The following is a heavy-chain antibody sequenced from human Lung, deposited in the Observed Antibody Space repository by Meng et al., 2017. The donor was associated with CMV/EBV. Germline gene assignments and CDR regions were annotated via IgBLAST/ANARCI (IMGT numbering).Heavy chain of an antibody. J-gene: IGHJ6*02. V-gene: IGHV5-51*01. D-gene: IGHD2-21*01. CDR3: TKSCGGDCYAQYYYYGMDV. CDR1: GYSFASYW. CDR2: IYPGDSDT. Sequence: GGSXRLXXQGSGYSFASYWIGWVRQMLGKGLEWMGIIYPGDSDTRYSPSFEGQVTISADKSISTAYLQWSSLKASDTAMYYCTKSCGGDCYAQYYYYGMDVWGQGTTVXVSS.